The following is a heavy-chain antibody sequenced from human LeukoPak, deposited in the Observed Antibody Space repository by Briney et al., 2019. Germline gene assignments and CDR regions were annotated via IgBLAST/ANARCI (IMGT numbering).Heavy chain of an antibody. Sequence: PSETLSLTCAVSGYSISSGYYWSRIRQPPGKGLEWIGEISHSVSTNYNPSLKSRVTISVDASKNQFSLKLTSVAAADTAVYYCARANPGFRAFDYWGQATLVTVSS. CDR3: ARANPGFRAFDY. J-gene: IGHJ4*02. D-gene: IGHD3-10*01. CDR1: GYSISSGYY. V-gene: IGHV4-38-2*01. CDR2: ISHSVST.